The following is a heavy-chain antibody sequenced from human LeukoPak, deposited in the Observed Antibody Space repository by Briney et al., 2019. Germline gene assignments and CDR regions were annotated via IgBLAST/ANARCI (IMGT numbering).Heavy chain of an antibody. V-gene: IGHV1-2*02. J-gene: IGHJ5*02. D-gene: IGHD3-10*01. CDR3: AGYYGSGSYYDRPFAKPFDP. CDR2: INPNSGGT. CDR1: GYTFTGYY. Sequence: RASVKVSCKASGYTFTGYYMHWVRQAPGQGLEWMGWINPNSGGTNYAQKFQGRVTMTRDTSISTAYMELSRLRPDDTAVYYCAGYYGSGSYYDRPFAKPFDPWGQGTLVTVSS.